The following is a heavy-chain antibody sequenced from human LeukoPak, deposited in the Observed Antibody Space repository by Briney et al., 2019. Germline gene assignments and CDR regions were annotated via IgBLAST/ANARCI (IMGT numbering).Heavy chain of an antibody. V-gene: IGHV1-46*01. CDR3: ARVRSPSDIVVVVAASYDLDY. Sequence: ASVKVSCKASGYTFTSYYMHWVRQAPGQGLEWMGIINPSGGSTSYAQKFQGRVTITADKSTSTAYMELSSLRSEDTAVYYCARVRSPSDIVVVVAASYDLDYWGQGTLVTVSS. CDR2: INPSGGST. J-gene: IGHJ4*02. CDR1: GYTFTSYY. D-gene: IGHD2-15*01.